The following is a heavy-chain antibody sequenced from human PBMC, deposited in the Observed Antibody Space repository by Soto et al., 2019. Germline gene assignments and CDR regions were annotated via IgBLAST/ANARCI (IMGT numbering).Heavy chain of an antibody. V-gene: IGHV4-39*01. D-gene: IGHD2-2*01. CDR2: IYDRGST. Sequence: SETLSLTCTVSGGSIGSSSYYWGWIRQPPGKGLECIGSIYDRGSTYSNPSLKSRLTTSLDTSKNQFSLKLTSVTAADTAVYYCATLPPTSGFDYSGQGTLVIVSS. CDR1: GGSIGSSSYY. CDR3: ATLPPTSGFDY. J-gene: IGHJ4*02.